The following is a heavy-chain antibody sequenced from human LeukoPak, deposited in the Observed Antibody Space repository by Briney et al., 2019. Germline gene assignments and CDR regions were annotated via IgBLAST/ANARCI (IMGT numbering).Heavy chain of an antibody. CDR2: ISGSGGNT. Sequence: PGGSLRLSCAASGFTFSSYAMSWVRQAPGKGLEWVSAISGSGGNTNYADSVKGRFTMSRDNSRNMLYLQMNSLRDEDTAEYYCAKTVSGSYSYQGGDYWGQGTLVTVSS. CDR3: AKTVSGSYSYQGGDY. J-gene: IGHJ4*02. CDR1: GFTFSSYA. V-gene: IGHV3-23*01. D-gene: IGHD3-16*02.